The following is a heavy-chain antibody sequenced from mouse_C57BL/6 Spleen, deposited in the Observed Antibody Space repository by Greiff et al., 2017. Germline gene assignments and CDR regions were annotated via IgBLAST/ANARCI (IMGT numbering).Heavy chain of an antibody. D-gene: IGHD3-2*02. CDR1: GFTFSSYA. CDR3: ARHLDSSGYVDYAMDY. J-gene: IGHJ4*01. CDR2: ISDGGSYT. V-gene: IGHV5-4*03. Sequence: EVKLVESGGGLVKPGGSLKLSCAASGFTFSSYAMSWVRQTPEKRLEWVATISDGGSYTYYPDNVKGRFTISRDNAKNNLYLQMSHLKSEDTAMYYCARHLDSSGYVDYAMDYWGQGTSVTVSS.